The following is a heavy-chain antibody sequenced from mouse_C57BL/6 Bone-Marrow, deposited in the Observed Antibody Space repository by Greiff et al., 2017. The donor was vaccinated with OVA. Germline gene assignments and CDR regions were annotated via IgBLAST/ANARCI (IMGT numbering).Heavy chain of an antibody. CDR1: GYTFTDYE. CDR3: TREVGSDYYGSSPDY. V-gene: IGHV1-15*01. Sequence: QVQLQQSGAELVRPGASVTLSCKASGYTFTDYEMHWVKQTPVHGLEWIGAIDPETGGTAYNQKFKGKAILTAAKSSSTDYMALRSLTSEDSAVYYCTREVGSDYYGSSPDYWGQGTTLTVSS. D-gene: IGHD1-1*01. J-gene: IGHJ2*01. CDR2: IDPETGGT.